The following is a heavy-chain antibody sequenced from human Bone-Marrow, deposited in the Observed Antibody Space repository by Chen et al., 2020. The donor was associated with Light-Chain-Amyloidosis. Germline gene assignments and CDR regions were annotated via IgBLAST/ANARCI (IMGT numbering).Heavy chain of an antibody. V-gene: IGHV3-23*01. J-gene: IGHJ4*02. CDR3: ARTLRYGHQVYFDY. CDR2: ISGSGGST. CDR1: GFTFSSYA. Sequence: EVQLLESGGGLVQPGGSLRLSCAASGFTFSSYAMSWVRQAPGKGLEWVSAISGSGGSTYYADSVKGRFTISRDNSKSTLYLQMDSLRPDDTAVYYCARTLRYGHQVYFDYWGQGTLVTVSS. D-gene: IGHD3-9*01.